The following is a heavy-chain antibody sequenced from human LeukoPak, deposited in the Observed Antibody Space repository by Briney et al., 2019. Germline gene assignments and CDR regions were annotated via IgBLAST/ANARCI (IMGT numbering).Heavy chain of an antibody. CDR2: INHSGST. CDR3: AREDSGSYYNYYYFYMDV. Sequence: PSETLSLTCAVYGGSFSGYYWSWIRQPPGKGLEWIGEINHSGSTNYSPSLKSRVTISVDTSKTQFSLRLSSVTAADTAVYYCAREDSGSYYNYYYFYMDVWGKGTTVTISS. D-gene: IGHD3-10*01. CDR1: GGSFSGYY. V-gene: IGHV4-34*01. J-gene: IGHJ6*03.